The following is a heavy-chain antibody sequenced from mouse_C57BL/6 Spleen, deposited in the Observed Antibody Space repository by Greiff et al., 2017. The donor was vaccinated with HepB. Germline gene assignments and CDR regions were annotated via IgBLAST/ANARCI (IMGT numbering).Heavy chain of an antibody. J-gene: IGHJ1*03. CDR1: GYTFTSYW. V-gene: IGHV1-52*01. Sequence: QVQLQQPGAELVRPGSSVKLSCKASGYTFTSYWMHWVKQRPIQGLEWIGNIDPSDSETHYNQKFKDKATLTVDKSSSTAYMQLSSLTSEDSAVYYCARTDYSNYPFDVWGTGTTVTVSS. CDR3: ARTDYSNYPFDV. D-gene: IGHD2-5*01. CDR2: IDPSDSET.